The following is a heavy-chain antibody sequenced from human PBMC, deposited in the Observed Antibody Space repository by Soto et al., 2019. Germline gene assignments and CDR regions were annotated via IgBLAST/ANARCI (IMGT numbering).Heavy chain of an antibody. V-gene: IGHV3-30*18. CDR2: ISYDGSNK. CDR1: GFTFSSYG. CDR3: AKARLAPLPPLDY. D-gene: IGHD1-26*01. Sequence: GGSLRLSCAASGFTFSSYGMHWVRQAPGKGLEWVAVISYDGSNKYYADSVKGRFTISRDNSKNTLYLQMNSLRAEDTAVYYCAKARLAPLPPLDYWGQGTLVTVSS. J-gene: IGHJ4*02.